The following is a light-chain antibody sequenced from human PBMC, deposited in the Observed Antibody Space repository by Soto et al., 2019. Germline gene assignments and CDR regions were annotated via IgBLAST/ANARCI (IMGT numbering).Light chain of an antibody. CDR2: DAS. V-gene: IGKV3-11*01. CDR3: QQRRSWPPTIT. J-gene: IGKJ5*01. CDR1: QSVSTY. Sequence: EIVLPQSTATLSLSPGVRATLSCRASQSVSTYLAWYQQRPGQAPRLLIYDASYRATDIPPRFSGSGSGTDFTLTISSLEPEDFAVYYCQQRRSWPPTITFGQGTRLEIK.